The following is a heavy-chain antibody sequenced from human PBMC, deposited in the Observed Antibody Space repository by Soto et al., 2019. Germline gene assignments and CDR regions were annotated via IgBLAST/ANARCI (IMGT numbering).Heavy chain of an antibody. V-gene: IGHV4-61*08. CDR2: IYYSGST. CDR3: ARSPNYYYYGFDV. D-gene: IGHD3-10*01. Sequence: SETLSLTCTVSGGSVSSGDYFWSWLRQSPGKRLEWIAYIYYSGSTNYNPSLKSRATISVDTSKSQVSPTLTSMTAADAALYYCARSPNYYYYGFDVWGQGTAVTVSS. J-gene: IGHJ6*02. CDR1: GGSVSSGDYF.